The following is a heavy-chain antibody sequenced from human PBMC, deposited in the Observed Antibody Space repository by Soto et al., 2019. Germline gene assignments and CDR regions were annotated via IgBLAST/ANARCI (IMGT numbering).Heavy chain of an antibody. J-gene: IGHJ6*02. CDR2: IYYSGST. D-gene: IGHD3-22*01. Sequence: SETLSLTCTVSGGSISSSSYDWGWIRQPPGKGLEWIGSIYYSGSTYYNPSLKSRVTISVDTSKNQFSLKLSSVTAADTAVYYCALIVRYYYGMDVWGQGTTVTVSS. V-gene: IGHV4-39*01. CDR3: ALIVRYYYGMDV. CDR1: GGSISSSSYD.